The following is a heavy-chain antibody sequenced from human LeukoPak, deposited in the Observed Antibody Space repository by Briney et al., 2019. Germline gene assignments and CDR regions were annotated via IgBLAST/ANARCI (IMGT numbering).Heavy chain of an antibody. CDR1: GFTFSSYW. D-gene: IGHD1-26*01. CDR2: INSDGSNT. J-gene: IGHJ4*02. Sequence: QPGGSLRLSCAASGFTFSSYWMHWVRQAPGKGLVWVSRINSDGSNTSYADSVKGRFTISRDNAKNTLYLQMNSLRAEDTAVYYCARTGSYQTAPFDYWGQGTLVTVSS. CDR3: ARTGSYQTAPFDY. V-gene: IGHV3-74*01.